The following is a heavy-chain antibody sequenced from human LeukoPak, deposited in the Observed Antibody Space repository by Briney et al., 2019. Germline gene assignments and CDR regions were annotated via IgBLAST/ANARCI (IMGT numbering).Heavy chain of an antibody. CDR3: VRGLGDV. CDR2: INNDGKIL. CDR1: RFLFNEYW. Sequence: GSLKPPCSAPRFLFNEYWMHWVRQAPGKGPVWGSRINNDGKILTYADSVKGRFTISRDSAKDTVYLQMNSLRVEDTAVYYCVRGLGDVWGKGTPVTVSS. V-gene: IGHV3-74*03. J-gene: IGHJ6*04. D-gene: IGHD4-11*01.